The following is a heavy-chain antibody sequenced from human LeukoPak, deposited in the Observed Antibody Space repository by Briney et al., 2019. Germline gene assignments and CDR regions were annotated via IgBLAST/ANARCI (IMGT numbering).Heavy chain of an antibody. Sequence: SETLSLTCSVSGGSMSGYYWSWIRQPPGQGLEWIGFIYYRGDTKYNPSLKSRVTILVDTSKNQFPLKLSSVTAADTAVYYCARAGSSSWPHYYYYMDVWGKGTTVTISS. D-gene: IGHD6-13*01. CDR2: IYYRGDT. V-gene: IGHV4-59*01. CDR3: ARAGSSSWPHYYYYMDV. J-gene: IGHJ6*03. CDR1: GGSMSGYY.